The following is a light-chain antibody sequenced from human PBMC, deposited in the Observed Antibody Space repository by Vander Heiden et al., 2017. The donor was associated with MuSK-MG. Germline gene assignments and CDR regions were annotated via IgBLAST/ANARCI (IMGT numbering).Light chain of an antibody. CDR1: QSVSSN. V-gene: IGKV3-15*01. J-gene: IGKJ5*01. CDR3: QQYNNWPPIT. Sequence: EIVMTQSPATLSVSPGERATLPCRASQSVSSNLDWYQQKPGQAPRLLIYGASTRASGIPARFSGSGSGTEFTLTISIRQLEAFAIYSCQQYNNWPPITFGQGTRLEIK. CDR2: GAS.